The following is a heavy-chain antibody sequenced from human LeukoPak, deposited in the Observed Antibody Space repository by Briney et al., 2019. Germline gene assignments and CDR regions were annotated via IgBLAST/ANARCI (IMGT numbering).Heavy chain of an antibody. CDR3: ARRYCSGGSCYYFDY. Sequence: QPGRSLRLSCAASGFTFDDYAMHWVRQAPGKGLEWVSGISWNSGSIGYANSVKGRFTISRDNAKNSLYLQMNSLRAEDTAVYYCARRYCSGGSCYYFDYWGQGTLVTVSS. V-gene: IGHV3-9*01. CDR2: ISWNSGSI. J-gene: IGHJ4*02. CDR1: GFTFDDYA. D-gene: IGHD2-15*01.